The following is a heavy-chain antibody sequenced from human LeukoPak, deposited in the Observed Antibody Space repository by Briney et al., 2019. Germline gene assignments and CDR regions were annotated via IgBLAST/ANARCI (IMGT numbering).Heavy chain of an antibody. D-gene: IGHD3-3*01. CDR2: INHSGST. J-gene: IGHJ6*03. Sequence: PSETLSLTCAVYGGSFSGYYWSWIRQPPGKGLEWIGEINHSGSTNYNPSLKSRLTISVDTSKNQFSLKLISVTAADTAVYYCARQKEWLGVYNYYYMDVWGKGTTVTASS. CDR1: GGSFSGYY. CDR3: ARQKEWLGVYNYYYMDV. V-gene: IGHV4-34*01.